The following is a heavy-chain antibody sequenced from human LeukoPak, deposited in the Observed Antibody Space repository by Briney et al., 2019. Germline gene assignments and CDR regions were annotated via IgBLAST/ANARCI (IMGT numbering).Heavy chain of an antibody. CDR3: ARYIVSYPHDAFDI. J-gene: IGHJ3*02. Sequence: TSETLSLTCTVSGGSISSYYWSWIRQPPGKGLEWIGYIYYSGSTSYNPSLKSRVTISVDTSKKQFSLKLSSVTAADTAFYYCARYIVSYPHDAFDIWGQGTMVTVSS. D-gene: IGHD1-26*01. V-gene: IGHV4-59*01. CDR2: IYYSGST. CDR1: GGSISSYY.